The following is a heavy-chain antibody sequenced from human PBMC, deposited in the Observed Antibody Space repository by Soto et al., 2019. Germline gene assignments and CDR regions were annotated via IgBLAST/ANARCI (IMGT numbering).Heavy chain of an antibody. V-gene: IGHV3-30-3*01. CDR1: GFTFSSYS. J-gene: IGHJ4*02. Sequence: RESLRLSCAASGFTFSSYSRHWVRQAQGRGLEWVALISYGGSNKYYADSVKGRLTLSRDTSKNTLSLQMNSLTTEDTVVYYGARVPCWYGRGKFDYWGQ. CDR2: ISYGGSNK. D-gene: IGHD6-13*01. CDR3: ARVPCWYGRGKFDY.